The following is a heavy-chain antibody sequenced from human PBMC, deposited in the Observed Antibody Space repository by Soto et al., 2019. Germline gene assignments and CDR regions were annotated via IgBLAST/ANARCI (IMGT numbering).Heavy chain of an antibody. D-gene: IGHD3-3*01. Sequence: ASVKVSCKASGYTFTSYGIRWVRQAPGQGLEWMGWISAYNGNTNYAQKLQGRVTMTTDTSTSTAYMELRSLRSDDTAVYYCARDPVSYDFWSGYYKSWFDPWGQGTLVTSPQ. CDR2: ISAYNGNT. J-gene: IGHJ5*02. V-gene: IGHV1-18*01. CDR3: ARDPVSYDFWSGYYKSWFDP. CDR1: GYTFTSYG.